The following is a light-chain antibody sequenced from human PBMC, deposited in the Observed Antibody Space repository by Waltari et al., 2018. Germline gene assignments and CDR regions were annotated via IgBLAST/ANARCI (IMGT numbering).Light chain of an antibody. Sequence: EVVMTQSPATLSRSPGERATLSCRASQSITTNLAWYQHKPGQAPRLLIYDASTRATSVPARFSGSGSGTEFTLTISSLQSEDFAVYYCQQYNRWPPITFGQGTRLAIK. CDR1: QSITTN. V-gene: IGKV3-15*01. CDR3: QQYNRWPPIT. J-gene: IGKJ5*01. CDR2: DAS.